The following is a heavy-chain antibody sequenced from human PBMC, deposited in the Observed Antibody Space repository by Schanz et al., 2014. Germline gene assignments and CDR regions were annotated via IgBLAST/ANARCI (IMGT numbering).Heavy chain of an antibody. J-gene: IGHJ4*02. CDR1: GYTFTSYG. V-gene: IGHV1-18*01. D-gene: IGHD6-6*01. CDR3: ARDQSPDPNSSGVRYFDY. CDR2: ISPYNGNT. Sequence: QVQLVQSGAEVKKPGASVKVSCKASGYTFTSYGISWLRQAPGQGLEWMGWISPYNGNTNYAQKLQGRVTMTADTTTSTDYMDQRSLRSVDTAVYYGARDQSPDPNSSGVRYFDYWGQGSLVTVSS.